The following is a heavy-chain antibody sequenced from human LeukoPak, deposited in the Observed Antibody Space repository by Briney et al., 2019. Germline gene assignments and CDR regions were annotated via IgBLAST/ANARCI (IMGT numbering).Heavy chain of an antibody. CDR1: GFTFSSYA. CDR3: AKDIYTVPGACDH. Sequence: GGSLRLSCAASGFTFSSYAMNWVRQAPGKGLEWVSGISGSGDGRYYTDSVKGRFTISRDISRTTVYLQMNSLTVEDTAIYYCAKDIYTVPGACDHWGQGTLVTVSS. CDR2: ISGSGDGR. J-gene: IGHJ4*02. V-gene: IGHV3-23*01. D-gene: IGHD6-19*01.